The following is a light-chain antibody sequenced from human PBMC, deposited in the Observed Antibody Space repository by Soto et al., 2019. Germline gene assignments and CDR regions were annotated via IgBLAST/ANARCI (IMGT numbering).Light chain of an antibody. CDR3: QQFNSYPFA. Sequence: DIQLTQSPSFLSASVGDRVTITCRASQGISSYLAWYQQKPGKAPKLLIYAASTLQSGVPSRFNGSGSGTEFTLTISSLQSDDFATYYCQQFNSYPFALGGGTEV. CDR2: AAS. V-gene: IGKV1-9*01. CDR1: QGISSY. J-gene: IGKJ4*01.